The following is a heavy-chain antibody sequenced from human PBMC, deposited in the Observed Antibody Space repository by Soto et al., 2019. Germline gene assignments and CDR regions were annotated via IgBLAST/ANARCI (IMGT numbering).Heavy chain of an antibody. CDR3: ARGRGYSLLGNPYYFDY. Sequence: QVQLQESGPGLVKPSETLSLTCTVSGGSISSYYWSWIRQPPGKGLEWIGYIYYSGSTNYNPSLKSRVPISVDTSKNQFSLKLSSVTAADTAVYYCARGRGYSLLGNPYYFDYWGQGTLVTVSS. D-gene: IGHD5-18*01. CDR1: GGSISSYY. V-gene: IGHV4-59*01. J-gene: IGHJ4*02. CDR2: IYYSGST.